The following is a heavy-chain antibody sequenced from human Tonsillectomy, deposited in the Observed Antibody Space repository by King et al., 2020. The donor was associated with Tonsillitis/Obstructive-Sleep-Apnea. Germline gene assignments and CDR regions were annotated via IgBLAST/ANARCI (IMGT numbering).Heavy chain of an antibody. J-gene: IGHJ2*01. CDR1: GGSFSGYY. V-gene: IGHV4-34*01. D-gene: IGHD4-23*01. CDR2: ISHSGST. CDR3: ARGVYGGNSDWFFDL. Sequence: VQLQQWGAGLLKPSETLSLTCAVYGGSFSGYYCSWIRQPPGKGLEWIGEISHSGSTSYNPSLEIRVTISVDTSKNHFSLKLSSVTAADTAVYYCARGVYGGNSDWFFDLWGRGTLVTVSS.